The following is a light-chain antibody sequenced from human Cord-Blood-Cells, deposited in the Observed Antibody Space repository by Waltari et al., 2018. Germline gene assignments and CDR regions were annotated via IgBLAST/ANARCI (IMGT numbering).Light chain of an antibody. J-gene: IGKJ2*01. V-gene: IGKV2-28*01. Sequence: DLVMTQSPLSLPVTPGEPASISSRSRQSLLHSNGYNYLDWYLQKPGQSPHLLIDLGSNRASGVPDRFSGSGSGTDFTLKISRVEAEDVGVYYSMQALQTPYTFGQGTKLEIK. CDR1: QSLLHSNGYNY. CDR2: LGS. CDR3: MQALQTPYT.